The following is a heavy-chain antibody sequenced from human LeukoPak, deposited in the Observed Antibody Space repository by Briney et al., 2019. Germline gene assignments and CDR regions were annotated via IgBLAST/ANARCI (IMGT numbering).Heavy chain of an antibody. V-gene: IGHV1-8*02. CDR1: GYTFTSYY. CDR3: ARGDGYSYGNDY. CDR2: MNPNSGNT. Sequence: EASVKVSCKASGYTFTSYYMHWVRQAPGQGLEWMGWMNPNSGNTGYAQKFQGRVTMTRNTSISTAYMELSSLRSEDTAVYYCARGDGYSYGNDYWGQGTLVTVSS. D-gene: IGHD5-18*01. J-gene: IGHJ4*02.